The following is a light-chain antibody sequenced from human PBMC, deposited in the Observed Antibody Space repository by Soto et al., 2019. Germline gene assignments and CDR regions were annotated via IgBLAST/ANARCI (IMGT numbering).Light chain of an antibody. CDR2: DAS. J-gene: IGKJ1*01. V-gene: IGKV1-5*01. CDR3: QQYKSYPWT. Sequence: DIQLTQSPSTLSACVGDTVTISCRASESLIGWLAWYQQRPGSAPKLLIYDASSLEGGVPSRFTGDGSGTEFSLTIASLQPDDFGTYYCQQYKSYPWTFGQGTKVDIK. CDR1: ESLIGW.